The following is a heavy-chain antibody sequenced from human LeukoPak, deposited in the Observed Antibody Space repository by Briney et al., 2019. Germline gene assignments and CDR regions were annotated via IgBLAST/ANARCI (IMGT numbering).Heavy chain of an antibody. CDR3: AKDRGIAAAGSGYFDH. Sequence: GGSLRLSCAASGLNFSSYAMSWVRQAPGKGLEWVSVISGSGGSTYYADSVKGRFTTSRDNSKNTLYLQMNSLRAEDTAVYYCAKDRGIAAAGSGYFDHWGQGTLVTVSS. J-gene: IGHJ4*02. CDR1: GLNFSSYA. D-gene: IGHD6-13*01. CDR2: ISGSGGST. V-gene: IGHV3-23*01.